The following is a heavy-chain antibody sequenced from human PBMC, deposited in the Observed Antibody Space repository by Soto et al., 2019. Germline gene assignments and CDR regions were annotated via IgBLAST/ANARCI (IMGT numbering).Heavy chain of an antibody. D-gene: IGHD6-25*01. V-gene: IGHV1-8*01. CDR2: MNPNNGNA. CDR3: ARRKERSGPYYLDL. Sequence: ASVKVSCKASGFTFITHDFSWVRQAAGQGLEWMGWMNPNNGNAGFAQKFRGRINMTRNTSISTAYLELSSLRSDDSAVYFCARRKERSGPYYLDLWGQGTQVTVYS. J-gene: IGHJ4*02. CDR1: GFTFITHD.